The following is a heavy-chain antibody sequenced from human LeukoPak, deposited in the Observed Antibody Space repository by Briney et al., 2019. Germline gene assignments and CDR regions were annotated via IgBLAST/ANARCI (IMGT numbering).Heavy chain of an antibody. D-gene: IGHD3-22*01. J-gene: IGHJ4*02. CDR3: AKASPDYDSSGYYSDY. CDR2: ISSSSSTI. CDR1: GFTFSSYS. V-gene: IGHV3-48*01. Sequence: PGGSLRLSCAASGFTFSSYSMNWVREAPGKGLEWVSYISSSSSTIYYADSVKGRFTISRDNAKNSLYLQMNSLRAEDTAVYYCAKASPDYDSSGYYSDYWGQGTLVTVSS.